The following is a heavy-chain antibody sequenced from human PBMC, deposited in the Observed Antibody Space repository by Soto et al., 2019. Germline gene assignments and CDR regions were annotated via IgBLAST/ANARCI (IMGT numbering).Heavy chain of an antibody. CDR3: ANGGRGYSYVRYWYFDL. Sequence: QSGGSLRLSCAASGFTFSSYGMHWVRQAPGKGLEWVAVISYDGSNKYYADSVKGRFTISRDNSKNTLYLQMNSLRAEDKAVYYCANGGRGYSYVRYWYFDLWGRGTLVTVSS. J-gene: IGHJ2*01. CDR1: GFTFSSYG. V-gene: IGHV3-30*18. CDR2: ISYDGSNK. D-gene: IGHD5-18*01.